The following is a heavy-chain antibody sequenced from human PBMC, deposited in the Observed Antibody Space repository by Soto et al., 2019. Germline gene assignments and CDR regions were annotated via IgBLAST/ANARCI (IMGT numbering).Heavy chain of an antibody. Sequence: QVQLVESGGGVVQPGRSLRLSCAASGFTFSSYGMHWVRQAPGKGLEWVAVISYDGSNKYYADSVKGRFTISRDNSKNSLYLQMNSLRAEDTAVYYCAKDLWSHWVVVVAAAFDYWGQGTLVTVSS. CDR1: GFTFSSYG. D-gene: IGHD2-15*01. V-gene: IGHV3-30*18. J-gene: IGHJ4*02. CDR3: AKDLWSHWVVVVAAAFDY. CDR2: ISYDGSNK.